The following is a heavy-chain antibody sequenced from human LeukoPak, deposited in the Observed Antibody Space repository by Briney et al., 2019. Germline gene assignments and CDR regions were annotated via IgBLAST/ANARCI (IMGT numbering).Heavy chain of an antibody. CDR1: RGSISSYY. J-gene: IGHJ6*02. Sequence: SETLSLTCTVSRGSISSYYWSWIRQPPGKGLEWIGYIYYSGSTNYNPSLKSRVTISVDTSKNQFSLKLSSVTAADTAVYYCARDERYSSSSKYYYYGMDVWGQGTTVTVSS. D-gene: IGHD6-13*01. CDR3: ARDERYSSSSKYYYYGMDV. V-gene: IGHV4-59*01. CDR2: IYYSGST.